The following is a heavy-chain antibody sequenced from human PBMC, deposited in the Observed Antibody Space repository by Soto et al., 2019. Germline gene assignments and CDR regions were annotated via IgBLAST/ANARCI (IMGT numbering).Heavy chain of an antibody. Sequence: SETLSLTCTVSGGSISNYYWSWIRQPPGKGLEWIGYIYYSGSTNYNPSLKSRVIISLDTSKNQFSLKLSSVTAADTAVYYCARGYYDFWSGYWRWFDPWGQGTLVTVSS. CDR2: IYYSGST. CDR1: GGSISNYY. V-gene: IGHV4-59*01. J-gene: IGHJ5*02. D-gene: IGHD3-3*01. CDR3: ARGYYDFWSGYWRWFDP.